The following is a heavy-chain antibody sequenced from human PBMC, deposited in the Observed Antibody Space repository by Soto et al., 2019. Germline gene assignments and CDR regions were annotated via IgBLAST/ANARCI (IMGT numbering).Heavy chain of an antibody. V-gene: IGHV3-23*01. J-gene: IGHJ1*01. CDR1: GVPFSSYS. Sequence: GGPLIHSWASSGVPFSSYSMILVRQAPGKGLEWVSAISGSGGSTYYADSVKGRFTISRDNSKNTLYLQMNSLRAEDTAVYYCAKDMDTRSGYPEYFQHWGQGTLVTV. D-gene: IGHD3-3*01. CDR3: AKDMDTRSGYPEYFQH. CDR2: ISGSGGST.